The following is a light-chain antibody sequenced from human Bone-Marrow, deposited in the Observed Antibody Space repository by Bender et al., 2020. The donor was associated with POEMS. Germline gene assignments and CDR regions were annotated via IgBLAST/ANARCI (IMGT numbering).Light chain of an antibody. CDR1: SSDIGYYNY. CDR2: EVT. J-gene: IGLJ1*01. CDR3: SSYAGSIHFV. V-gene: IGLV2-8*01. Sequence: QSALTQPASVSGSPGQSITISCTGTSSDIGYYNYVSWYQQHPGKAPKLIIYEVTKRPSGVPDRFSGSKSGNAASLTVSELQAEDEANYYCSSYAGSIHFVFGPGTKVTVL.